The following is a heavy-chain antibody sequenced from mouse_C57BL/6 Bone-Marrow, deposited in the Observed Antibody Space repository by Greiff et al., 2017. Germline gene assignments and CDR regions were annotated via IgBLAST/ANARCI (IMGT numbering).Heavy chain of an antibody. CDR2: IYIGNGYT. V-gene: IGHV1-58*01. CDR1: GYTFTSYG. J-gene: IGHJ4*01. Sequence: VQLQQSGAELVRPGSSVKMSCKTSGYTFTSYGINWVKQRPGQGLEWIGYIYIGNGYTEYNGKFKGKATLTSDTSSSTAYMQLSSLTSEDSAIYFCARESYYSNYYYAMDYWGQGTSVTVSS. CDR3: ARESYYSNYYYAMDY. D-gene: IGHD2-5*01.